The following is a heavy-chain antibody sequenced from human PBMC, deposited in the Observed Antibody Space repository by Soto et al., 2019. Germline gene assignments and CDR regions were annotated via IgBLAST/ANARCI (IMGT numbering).Heavy chain of an antibody. J-gene: IGHJ1*01. Sequence: RASVKVSCKASGGTFSSYAISWVRQAPGQGLEWMGGIIPIFGTANYAQKFQGRVTITADESTSTAYMELSSLRSEDTAVYYCARDVSGYYDSSGYQYQHWGQGTLVTVSS. CDR1: GGTFSSYA. V-gene: IGHV1-69*13. CDR2: IIPIFGTA. CDR3: ARDVSGYYDSSGYQYQH. D-gene: IGHD3-22*01.